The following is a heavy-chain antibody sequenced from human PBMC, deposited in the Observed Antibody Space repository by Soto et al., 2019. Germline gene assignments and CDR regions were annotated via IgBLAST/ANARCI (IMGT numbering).Heavy chain of an antibody. CDR2: ISSSSSYI. CDR1: GFIFNTYS. J-gene: IGHJ4*02. Sequence: EVQLVESGGGLVKPGGSLRLSCAASGFIFNTYSMNWVRQAPGKGLEWVSSISSSSSYIYYADSVKGRFTISRDNAKNSLYLQMNSLRAEDTAVYYCARDKTIAAQDYWGQGTLVTVSS. V-gene: IGHV3-21*01. CDR3: ARDKTIAAQDY. D-gene: IGHD6-6*01.